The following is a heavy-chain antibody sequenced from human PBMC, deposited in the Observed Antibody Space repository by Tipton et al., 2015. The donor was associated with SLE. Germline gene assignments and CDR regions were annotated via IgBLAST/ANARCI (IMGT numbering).Heavy chain of an antibody. CDR3: ARGRDRSAFDI. V-gene: IGHV4-34*01. D-gene: IGHD2-15*01. Sequence: TLSLTCAVYGGSFSGYYWSWIRQPPGKGLEWIGEINHSGSTNYNPSLKSRVTISVDTSKNQFSLKLSSVTAADTAVYYCARGRDRSAFDIWGQGTMVTVSS. J-gene: IGHJ3*02. CDR2: INHSGST. CDR1: GGSFSGYY.